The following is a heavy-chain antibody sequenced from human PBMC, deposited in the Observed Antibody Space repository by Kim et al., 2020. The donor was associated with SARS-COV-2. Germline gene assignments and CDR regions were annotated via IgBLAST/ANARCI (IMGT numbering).Heavy chain of an antibody. CDR3: ARDRRTGHVETAMVWMYRFSEVDGGFNWFDP. Sequence: ASVKVSCKASGYTFTSYGISWVRQAPGQGLEWMGWISAYNGNTNYAQKLQGRVTMTTDTSTSTAYMELRSLRSDDTAVYYCARDRRTGHVETAMVWMYRFSEVDGGFNWFDPWGQGTLVTVSS. CDR1: GYTFTSYG. V-gene: IGHV1-18*04. D-gene: IGHD5-18*01. J-gene: IGHJ5*02. CDR2: ISAYNGNT.